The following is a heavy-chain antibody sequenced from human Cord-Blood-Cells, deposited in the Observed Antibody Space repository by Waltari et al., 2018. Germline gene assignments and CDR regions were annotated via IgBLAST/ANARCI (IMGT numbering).Heavy chain of an antibody. V-gene: IGHV1-18*01. Sequence: QVQLVQSGAEVKKPGASVKVSCKDSGYTFNSYGISWVRPAPGQGIEWMGWISTHNVNTNYAPKLQCRVTITTDTSTSTAYMELRSLRSDDTAVYYCARLIAVAGTWFDPWGQGTLVTVSS. CDR2: ISTHNVNT. J-gene: IGHJ5*02. CDR3: ARLIAVAGTWFDP. D-gene: IGHD6-19*01. CDR1: GYTFNSYG.